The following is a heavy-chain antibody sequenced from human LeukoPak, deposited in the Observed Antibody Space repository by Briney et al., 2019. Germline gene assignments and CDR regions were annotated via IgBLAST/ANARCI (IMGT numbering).Heavy chain of an antibody. V-gene: IGHV3-23*01. Sequence: GGSLRLSCAASGFTFSSYAMSWVRQAPGKGLEWVSAISGSGGSTYYADSVKGRFTISRDNAKNTLYLQMNSLRAEDTAVYYCAEGAYSSSSIDYWGQGTLVTVSS. CDR2: ISGSGGST. CDR1: GFTFSSYA. CDR3: AEGAYSSSSIDY. J-gene: IGHJ4*02. D-gene: IGHD6-13*01.